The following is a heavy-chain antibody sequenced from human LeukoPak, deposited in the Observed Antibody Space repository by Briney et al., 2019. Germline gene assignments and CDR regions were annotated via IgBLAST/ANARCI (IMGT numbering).Heavy chain of an antibody. CDR2: INHSGRA. J-gene: IGHJ4*02. CDR3: ARGRRSEGRSLTICGVVIIRSYYFDY. D-gene: IGHD3-3*01. Sequence: PSETLSLTCAVYGGPFSGYYWSWIRQPPGKGLEWIGEINHSGRANYNPSLKSRVTISVDTSKTQFSLKLSSVTAADTAVYYCARGRRSEGRSLTICGVVIIRSYYFDYWGQGTLVTVSS. V-gene: IGHV4-34*01. CDR1: GGPFSGYY.